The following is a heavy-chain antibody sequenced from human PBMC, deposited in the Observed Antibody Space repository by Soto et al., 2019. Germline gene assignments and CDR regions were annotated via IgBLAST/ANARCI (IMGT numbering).Heavy chain of an antibody. CDR3: ARPMTTVTTGWTTPFDY. J-gene: IGHJ4*02. Sequence: QVQLQQWGAGLLKPSETLSLTCAVYGGSFSGYYWSWIRQPPGKGLEWIGEINHSGSTNYNPSLMSRVTISVDTSKNQFSLKLSSVTAADTAVYYCARPMTTVTTGWTTPFDYWGQGTLVTVSS. V-gene: IGHV4-34*01. CDR2: INHSGST. D-gene: IGHD4-17*01. CDR1: GGSFSGYY.